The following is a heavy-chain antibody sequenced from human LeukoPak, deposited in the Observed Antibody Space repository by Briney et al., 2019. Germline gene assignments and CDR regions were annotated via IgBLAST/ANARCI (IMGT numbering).Heavy chain of an antibody. Sequence: ASVKVSCTASGYTFTGYYMHWVRQAPGQGLEWMGWINPNSGGTNYAQKFQGWVTMTRDTSISTAYMELSRLRSDDTAVYYCAREGFGSAAIREGYYYYYGMDVWGKGTTVTVSS. CDR2: INPNSGGT. D-gene: IGHD2-2*01. CDR1: GYTFTGYY. V-gene: IGHV1-2*04. CDR3: AREGFGSAAIREGYYYYYGMDV. J-gene: IGHJ6*04.